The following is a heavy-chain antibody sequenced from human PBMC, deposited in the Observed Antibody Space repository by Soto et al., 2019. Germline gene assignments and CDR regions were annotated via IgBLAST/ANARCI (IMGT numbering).Heavy chain of an antibody. J-gene: IGHJ4*02. CDR3: VGEVASGY. CDR2: ISRDGSTM. Sequence: QVQLVESGGGVVQPGRSLRLSCAASGVTLSNFGMHWVRQAPGKGLEWVAVISRDGSTMLYADSVKGRFTVSRDSSRNTLYLQMNSLRAEDTAVYHCVGEVASGYWGQGTLVTVSS. V-gene: IGHV3-30*03. D-gene: IGHD2-21*01. CDR1: GVTLSNFG.